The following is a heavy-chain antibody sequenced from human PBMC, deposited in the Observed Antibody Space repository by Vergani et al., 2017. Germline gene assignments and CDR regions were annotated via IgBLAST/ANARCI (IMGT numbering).Heavy chain of an antibody. D-gene: IGHD6-19*01. V-gene: IGHV3-30-3*01. CDR2: ISYDGSNK. CDR1: GFTFSSNA. CDR3: ARPATGIAVAGSFDY. J-gene: IGHJ4*02. Sequence: QVQLVESGGGVVQPGRSLRLSCAASGFTFSSNAMHWVRQAPGKGLEWVAVISYDGSNKYYADSVKGRFTISRDNSKNTLYLQMNSLRAEDTAVYYCARPATGIAVAGSFDYWGQGTLVTVSS.